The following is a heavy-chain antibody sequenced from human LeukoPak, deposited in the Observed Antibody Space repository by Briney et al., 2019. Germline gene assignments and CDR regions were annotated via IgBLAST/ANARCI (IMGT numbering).Heavy chain of an antibody. CDR3: AKKAQYDGHYPLDY. J-gene: IGHJ4*02. CDR1: GFTFSSYS. CDR2: TSDRGDYA. V-gene: IGHV3-23*01. D-gene: IGHD4/OR15-4a*01. Sequence: HPGGSLRLSCAASGFTFSSYSMSWVRQAPGKGLEWVSGTSDRGDYAYYADSVKGRFTISRDTSKNTLYLQMNSLRAEDTALYFCAKKAQYDGHYPLDYWGQGTLVTVSA.